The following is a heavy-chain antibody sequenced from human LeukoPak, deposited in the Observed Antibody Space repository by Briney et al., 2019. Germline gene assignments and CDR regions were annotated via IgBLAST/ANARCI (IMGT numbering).Heavy chain of an antibody. Sequence: SGGSLRLSCAVSGFTFSNYWMSWVRQAPGKGLEWVANIKQDGSEQYYVDSVKGRFTISRDNAKNSLYLQMNSLRAEDTAVYYCARSPGWRSYIDYWGQGTLVTVSS. V-gene: IGHV3-7*01. J-gene: IGHJ4*02. CDR3: ARSPGWRSYIDY. CDR1: GFTFSNYW. CDR2: IKQDGSEQ. D-gene: IGHD2-15*01.